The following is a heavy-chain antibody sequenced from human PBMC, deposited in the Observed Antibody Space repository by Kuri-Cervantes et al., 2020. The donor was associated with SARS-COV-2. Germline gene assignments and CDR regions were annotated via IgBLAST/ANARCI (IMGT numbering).Heavy chain of an antibody. CDR3: ARVKDHPYGSGSRYYYYMDV. V-gene: IGHV3-21*01. CDR1: GLTFRSYS. D-gene: IGHD3-10*01. CDR2: ITSDSRYI. J-gene: IGHJ6*03. Sequence: GGSLRLSCAASGLTFRSYSMNWVRQSPGKGLEWVASITSDSRYIYYADSVKGRFTISRDNAKNSLYLQMNSLRAEDTAVYYCARVKDHPYGSGSRYYYYMDVWGKGTTVTVSS.